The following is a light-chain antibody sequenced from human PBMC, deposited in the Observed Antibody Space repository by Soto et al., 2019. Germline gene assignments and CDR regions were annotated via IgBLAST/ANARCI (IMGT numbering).Light chain of an antibody. J-gene: IGKJ1*01. CDR1: QSISSN. CDR3: QQYNNWPPKT. Sequence: EIVMTQSPATLSVSPGERATLSCRASQSISSNLAWYQHKPGQAPRLLIYDASTRATGIPARFSGSGSGTEFTLTISSLQSEDFAVYYCQQYNNWPPKTFGQGTKVDIK. CDR2: DAS. V-gene: IGKV3-15*01.